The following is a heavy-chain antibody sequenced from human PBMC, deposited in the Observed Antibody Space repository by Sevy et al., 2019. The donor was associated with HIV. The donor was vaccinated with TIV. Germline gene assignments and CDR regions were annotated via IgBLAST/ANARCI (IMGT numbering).Heavy chain of an antibody. Sequence: GESLKISCAASGFTFSKYSMSWVRQPPGKGLEWVSTLSFGCGEINYADSVKGRLTISRDNSKSSVYLQMNNLGPEDTAVYYCAREGCTKPHDYWGQGTLVTVSS. CDR1: GFTFSKYS. CDR2: LSFGCGEI. J-gene: IGHJ4*02. CDR3: AREGCTKPHDY. V-gene: IGHV3-23*01. D-gene: IGHD2-8*01.